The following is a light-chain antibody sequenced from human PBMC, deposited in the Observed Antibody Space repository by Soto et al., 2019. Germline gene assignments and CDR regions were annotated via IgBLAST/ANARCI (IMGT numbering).Light chain of an antibody. CDR1: QSVSSN. J-gene: IGKJ5*01. CDR3: QQRNTWPPVT. Sequence: ELVMTQSPATLSVSPGERATLACRASQSVSSNVAWSQQNPVQAPRLPNDGAFNRATDNPARFSGSGSGADFTPTISSLEPEDCAIYYCQQRNTWPPVTFGQGTRLESK. V-gene: IGKV3-11*01. CDR2: GAF.